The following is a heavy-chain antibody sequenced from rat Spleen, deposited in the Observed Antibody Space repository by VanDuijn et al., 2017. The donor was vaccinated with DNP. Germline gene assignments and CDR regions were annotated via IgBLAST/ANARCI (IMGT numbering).Heavy chain of an antibody. Sequence: EVQLVESGGDLVQPGRSLKLSCVASGFTFNNYWMTWIRQVPGKGLEWVASISHDGGGTFYGDSVKGRFTISRDNAKTTLYLQMNSLRSEATATYYCARGVYYYSATYWYFDFWGPGTMVTVSS. D-gene: IGHD1-1*01. J-gene: IGHJ1*01. CDR2: ISHDGGGT. CDR1: GFTFNNYW. V-gene: IGHV5-31*01. CDR3: ARGVYYYSATYWYFDF.